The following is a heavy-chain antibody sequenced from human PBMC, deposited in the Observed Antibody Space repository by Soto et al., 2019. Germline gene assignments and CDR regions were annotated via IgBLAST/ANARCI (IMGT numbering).Heavy chain of an antibody. Sequence: QVQLQESGPGLMKPSGTLSLTCAVSGGSITSNWWSWVRQPPGKGLEWIAEIFHTGSDNYNPSLMGRLTISIDKSRNHLSLNPSSVTAADKAVYYCARHIAVSGTRGFACWGQGTRVTVPS. V-gene: IGHV4-4*02. D-gene: IGHD2-21*01. J-gene: IGHJ4*02. CDR3: ARHIAVSGTRGFAC. CDR2: IFHTGSD. CDR1: GGSITSNW.